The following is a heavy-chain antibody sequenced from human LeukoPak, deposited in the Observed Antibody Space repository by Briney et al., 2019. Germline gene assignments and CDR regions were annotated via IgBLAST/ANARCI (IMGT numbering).Heavy chain of an antibody. CDR1: GYSFTSYE. J-gene: IGHJ4*02. V-gene: IGHV1-8*01. D-gene: IGHD3-10*01. CDR2: INPNSGNT. CDR3: AKGLLWFGDLLYAGDIDY. Sequence: GASVKVSCKSSGYSFTSYEVNWVRQAPGQGLEWMGWINPNSGNTDYAQKFKGRVTMTRNTSINTDYMELSSLRSEDTAVYSCAKGLLWFGDLLYAGDIDYWGQGTLVTVSS.